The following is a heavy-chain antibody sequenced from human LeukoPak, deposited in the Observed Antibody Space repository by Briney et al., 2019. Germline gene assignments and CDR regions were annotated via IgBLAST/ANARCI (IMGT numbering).Heavy chain of an antibody. CDR3: AREGDYYGSGSYDY. CDR1: GGTFSSYA. CDR2: IIPIFGTA. Sequence: EASVKVSCKASGGTFSSYAISWARQAPGQGLEWMGRIIPIFGTANYAQKFQGRVTITTDESTSTAYMELSSLRSEDTAVYYCAREGDYYGSGSYDYWGQGTLVTVSS. D-gene: IGHD3-10*01. J-gene: IGHJ4*02. V-gene: IGHV1-69*05.